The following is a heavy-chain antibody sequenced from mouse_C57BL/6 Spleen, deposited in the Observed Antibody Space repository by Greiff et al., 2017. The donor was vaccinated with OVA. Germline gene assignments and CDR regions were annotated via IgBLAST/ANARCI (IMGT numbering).Heavy chain of an antibody. Sequence: VQLQQSGAELVRPGASVKLSCTASGFNIKDYYMHWVKQRPEQGLEWIGRIDPEDGDTEYAAKFQGKATMTADTSSNTAYLQLSSLTSEDTAVYYCTYYYGSSYGYAMDYWGQGTSVTVSS. D-gene: IGHD1-1*01. V-gene: IGHV14-1*01. CDR3: TYYYGSSYGYAMDY. CDR2: IDPEDGDT. J-gene: IGHJ4*01. CDR1: GFNIKDYY.